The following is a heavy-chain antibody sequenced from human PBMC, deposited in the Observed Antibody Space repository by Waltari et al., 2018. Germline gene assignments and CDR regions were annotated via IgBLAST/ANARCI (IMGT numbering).Heavy chain of an antibody. CDR3: GRVPITMVRGVIGVDV. V-gene: IGHV4-59*01. Sequence: QVHLLESAPGLVRPSETLSLTCSVSGGSITGYYWTWIRQPPGKGLEWSGYIYYSGTTNYNPSLKDRVTISVETSKNQLSLKLGSVTTADTAVYYCGRVPITMVRGVIGVDVWGQGTTVNVSS. J-gene: IGHJ6*02. CDR1: GGSITGYY. D-gene: IGHD3-10*01. CDR2: IYYSGTT.